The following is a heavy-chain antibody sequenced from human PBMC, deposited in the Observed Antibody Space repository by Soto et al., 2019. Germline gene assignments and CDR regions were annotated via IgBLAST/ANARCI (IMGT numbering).Heavy chain of an antibody. CDR1: GGTFSSYA. Sequence: QVQLVQSGAEVKKPGSSVKVSCKASGGTFSSYAISWVRQAPGQGLEWVGGIIPIFGTANYAQKFQGRVTIIADESTSTAYMELSSLRSEDTAVYYCARGKDTAMVSHAFDYWGQGTLVTVSS. V-gene: IGHV1-69*12. CDR3: ARGKDTAMVSHAFDY. CDR2: IIPIFGTA. J-gene: IGHJ4*02. D-gene: IGHD5-18*01.